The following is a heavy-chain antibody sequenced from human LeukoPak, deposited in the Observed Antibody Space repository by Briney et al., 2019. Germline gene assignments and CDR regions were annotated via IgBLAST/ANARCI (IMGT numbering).Heavy chain of an antibody. Sequence: GCVFRLSCGGTGFTWGSCWMSGVRQALEKGLEWVANIKQDGSEKYYVDSVKGRFTISRDNAKNSLYLQMNSLRAEDTAVYYCARDLGPVDYWGQGTLVTVSS. CDR1: GFTWGSCW. CDR2: IKQDGSEK. CDR3: ARDLGPVDY. V-gene: IGHV3-7*05. J-gene: IGHJ4*02.